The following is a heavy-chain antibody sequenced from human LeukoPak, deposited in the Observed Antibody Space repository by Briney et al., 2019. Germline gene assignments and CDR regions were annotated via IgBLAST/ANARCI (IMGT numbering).Heavy chain of an antibody. Sequence: SETLSLTCTVSGGSINSYYWSWIRQPPGKGLEWIVCIHHGVSPTYNPSLKSRVTMSVDTSKNQFSLKVNSVTAADTAVYYCARDILMVGATHYFDYWGQGTLVTVSS. V-gene: IGHV4-59*01. CDR1: GGSINSYY. CDR3: ARDILMVGATHYFDY. CDR2: IHHGVSP. J-gene: IGHJ4*02. D-gene: IGHD1-26*01.